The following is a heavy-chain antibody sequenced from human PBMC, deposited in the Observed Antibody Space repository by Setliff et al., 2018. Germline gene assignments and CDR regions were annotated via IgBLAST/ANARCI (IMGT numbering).Heavy chain of an antibody. Sequence: ASVKVSCKAVGYTFLSYGLSWVRQAPGQGLEWMGWISAYTGKTDYAQNFQGRVTMTTDTSTNTAYLELRSLRYDDTAVYFCARAPRLEWILPTFDYWGQGTPVTVSS. D-gene: IGHD3-3*01. CDR3: ARAPRLEWILPTFDY. CDR2: ISAYTGKT. J-gene: IGHJ4*02. V-gene: IGHV1-18*01. CDR1: GYTFLSYG.